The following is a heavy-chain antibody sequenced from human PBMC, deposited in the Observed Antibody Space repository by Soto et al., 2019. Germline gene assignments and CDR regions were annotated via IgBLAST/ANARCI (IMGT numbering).Heavy chain of an antibody. CDR1: GFTFSSYG. J-gene: IGHJ6*02. CDR3: AKAGCSGGSCYPPSAMGV. CDR2: ISYDGSNK. V-gene: IGHV3-30*18. Sequence: PGGSLRLSCAASGFTFSSYGMHWVRQAPGKGLEWVAVISYDGSNKYYADSVKGRFTISRDNSKNTLYLQMNSLRAEDTAVYYCAKAGCSGGSCYPPSAMGVWGQGTTVTVSS. D-gene: IGHD2-15*01.